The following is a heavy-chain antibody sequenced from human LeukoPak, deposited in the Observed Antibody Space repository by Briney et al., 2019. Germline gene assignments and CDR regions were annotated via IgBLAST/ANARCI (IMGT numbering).Heavy chain of an antibody. Sequence: GGSLRLPCAASGFTFSSYAMSWVRQAPGKGLEWVSAISGSGGSTYYADSVKGRFTISRDNSKNTLYLQMNSLRAEDTAVYYCAKSGGWSKAYYFDYWGQGTLVTVSS. J-gene: IGHJ4*02. D-gene: IGHD6-19*01. CDR1: GFTFSSYA. CDR2: ISGSGGST. CDR3: AKSGGWSKAYYFDY. V-gene: IGHV3-23*01.